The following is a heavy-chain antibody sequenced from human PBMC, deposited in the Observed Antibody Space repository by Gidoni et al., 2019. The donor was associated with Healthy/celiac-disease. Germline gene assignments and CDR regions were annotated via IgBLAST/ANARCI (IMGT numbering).Heavy chain of an antibody. D-gene: IGHD5-18*01. V-gene: IGHV3-9*02. CDR2: INWTSASV. CDR3: AKARGFTYGIDAVDI. Sequence: GFSSDDYATHWVRQGSGKGLEGVSGINWTSASVGYAESVEGRFTISRDNAKKSRYLQVTSLRPEDTAVYYCAKARGFTYGIDAVDIWGHGTMVTVSS. CDR1: GFSSDDYA. J-gene: IGHJ3*02.